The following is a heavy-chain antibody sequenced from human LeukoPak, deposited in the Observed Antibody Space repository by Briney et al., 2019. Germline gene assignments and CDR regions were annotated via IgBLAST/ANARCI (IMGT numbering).Heavy chain of an antibody. Sequence: GESPRISCKGSGYSFTSYWISWVRQMPGKGLEWMGRIDPSDSYTNYSPSFQGHVTISADKSISTAYLQWSSLKASDTAMYYCARQSAAAAGAYYYYYGMDVWGQGTTVTVSS. CDR2: IDPSDSYT. CDR1: GYSFTSYW. CDR3: ARQSAAAAGAYYYYYGMDV. V-gene: IGHV5-10-1*01. J-gene: IGHJ6*02. D-gene: IGHD6-13*01.